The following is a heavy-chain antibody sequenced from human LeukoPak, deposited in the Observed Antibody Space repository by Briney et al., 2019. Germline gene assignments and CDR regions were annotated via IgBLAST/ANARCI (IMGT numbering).Heavy chain of an antibody. V-gene: IGHV5-51*01. CDR2: IYPGDSDT. Sequence: GGGLQISCKGSGCSFTSYWIGWGRQVAGKGLEGMGIIYPGDSDTRYSPSFQGQLTISADKSISTAYLQWSSLKASDTAMYYCARRGGFGEFVDYWGQGTLITVSS. CDR1: GCSFTSYW. CDR3: ARRGGFGEFVDY. D-gene: IGHD3-10*01. J-gene: IGHJ4*02.